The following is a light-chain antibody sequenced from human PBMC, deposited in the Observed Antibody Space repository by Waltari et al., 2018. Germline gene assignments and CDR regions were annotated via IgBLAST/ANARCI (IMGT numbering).Light chain of an antibody. J-gene: IGKJ4*01. CDR3: QQYKSYPPT. CDR2: KAS. Sequence: DIQMTQSTSTLSASVGDRVTITCRTSQSISTWLDWYQQKPGKARTLLMYKASRLENEVPARFSGSGSGTEFTLTISSLQPDEFATIYCQQYKSYPPTFGGGTKVDIK. CDR1: QSISTW. V-gene: IGKV1-5*03.